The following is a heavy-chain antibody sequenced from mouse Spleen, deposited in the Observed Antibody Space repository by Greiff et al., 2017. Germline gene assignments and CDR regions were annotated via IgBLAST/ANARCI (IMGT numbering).Heavy chain of an antibody. CDR3: ARPAYYRYDGGFDY. J-gene: IGHJ2*01. D-gene: IGHD2-14*01. V-gene: IGHV5-9*04. CDR2: ISSGGGNT. CDR1: GFTFSSYA. Sequence: EVKLVESGGGLVKLGGSLKLSCAASGFTFSSYAMSWVRQTPEKRLEWVATISSGGGNTYYPDSVKGRFTISRDNAKNTLYLQMSSLKSEDTAMYYCARPAYYRYDGGFDYWGQGTTLTVSS.